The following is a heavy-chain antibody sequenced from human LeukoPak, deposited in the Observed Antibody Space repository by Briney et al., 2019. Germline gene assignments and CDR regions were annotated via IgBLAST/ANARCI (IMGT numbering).Heavy chain of an antibody. V-gene: IGHV3-30-3*01. Sequence: GGSLRLSCAASGFTFSSYAMHWVRQAPGKGLEWVAVISYDGSNRYSADSVKGRFTISRDNAKNSLYLQMDSLRDEDTAVYYCARGTAAPYSSSWVDYWGQGMLVTVSS. J-gene: IGHJ4*02. CDR1: GFTFSSYA. CDR3: ARGTAAPYSSSWVDY. CDR2: ISYDGSNR. D-gene: IGHD6-13*01.